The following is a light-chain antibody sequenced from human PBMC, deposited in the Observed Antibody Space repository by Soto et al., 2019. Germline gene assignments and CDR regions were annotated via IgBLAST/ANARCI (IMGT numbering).Light chain of an antibody. Sequence: QSALTQPASVSGSPGQSITISCTGTSSDVGGYNYVSWYQHHPGKAPRLMIYASSNRPSGVSHRFSGSRSGNTASLTISGLQAEDEADYYCCSYAGSYTRRVFGGGTKLTVL. V-gene: IGLV2-14*01. CDR3: CSYAGSYTRRV. CDR2: ASS. CDR1: SSDVGGYNY. J-gene: IGLJ2*01.